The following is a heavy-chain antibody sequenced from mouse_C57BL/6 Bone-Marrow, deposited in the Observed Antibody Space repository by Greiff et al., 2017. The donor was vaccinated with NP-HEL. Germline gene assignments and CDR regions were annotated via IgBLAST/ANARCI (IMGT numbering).Heavy chain of an antibody. J-gene: IGHJ3*01. V-gene: IGHV1-54*01. CDR3: ARSQAFAY. CDR2: INPGSGGT. Sequence: QVQLQQSGAELVRPGTSVKVSCKASGSAFTNYLIEWVKQRPGQGLEWIGVINPGSGGTNYNEKFKGKATLTADKSSSTAYMQLSSLTSEDSAVYFCARSQAFAYWGQGTLVTVSA. CDR1: GSAFTNYL. D-gene: IGHD3-2*02.